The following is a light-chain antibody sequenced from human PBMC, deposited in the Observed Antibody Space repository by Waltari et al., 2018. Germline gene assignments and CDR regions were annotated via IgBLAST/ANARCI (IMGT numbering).Light chain of an antibody. Sequence: QSALTQPTSVSGSPGQSITISCTGTSRDVGFYNYVSWYQQYPGKVPQLLIYDVSDRPSGVSGRFSGSKSGNTASLTSYGLQADDEADYYCNSYTGSSSWVFGGGTKLTVL. CDR1: SRDVGFYNY. CDR2: DVS. CDR3: NSYTGSSSWV. V-gene: IGLV2-14*01. J-gene: IGLJ3*02.